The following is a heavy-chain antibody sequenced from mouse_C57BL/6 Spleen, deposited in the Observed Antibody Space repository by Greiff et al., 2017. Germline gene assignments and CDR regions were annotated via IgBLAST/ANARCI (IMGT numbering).Heavy chain of an antibody. CDR3: TTDYGSSYYFDF. V-gene: IGHV14-1*01. D-gene: IGHD1-1*01. CDR2: IDPEDDDT. J-gene: IGHJ2*01. Sequence: VQLQQSGAELVRPGASVKLSCTASGFNIKDYYMHWVKQRPEQGLEWIGRIDPEDDDTEYAPQFQGKATMTADTSSNTAYRQLSSLTSEDTAVYYCTTDYGSSYYFDFWGQGTTLTVSS. CDR1: GFNIKDYY.